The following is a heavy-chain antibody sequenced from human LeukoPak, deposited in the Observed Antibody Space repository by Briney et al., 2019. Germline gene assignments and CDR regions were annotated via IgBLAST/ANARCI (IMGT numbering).Heavy chain of an antibody. J-gene: IGHJ4*02. Sequence: PSETLSLTCTVSGGSISSSSYYWGWIRQPPGKGLEWIGSIYYSGSTYYNPSLKSRVTISVDTSKNQFSLKLSSVTAADTAVYYCARGQGSVRRTLYYFDYWGQGTLVTVSS. CDR3: ARGQGSVRRTLYYFDY. CDR2: IYYSGST. V-gene: IGHV4-39*07. D-gene: IGHD1-26*01. CDR1: GGSISSSSYY.